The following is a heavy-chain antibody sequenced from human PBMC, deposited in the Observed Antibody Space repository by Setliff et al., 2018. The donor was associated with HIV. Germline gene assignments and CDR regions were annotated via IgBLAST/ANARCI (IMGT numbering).Heavy chain of an antibody. CDR2: IGTSTSYI. J-gene: IGHJ3*02. V-gene: IGHV3-21*01. CDR1: GFTFTAFR. Sequence: TGGSLRLSCAASGFTFTAFRMNWVRQAPGKGLEWVSSIGTSTSYIDYADSVKGRFTISRDSAKDSLYLQMNSLRAEDTGVYYCARVRSPRDAFDIWGQGTMVTVSS. CDR3: ARVRSPRDAFDI.